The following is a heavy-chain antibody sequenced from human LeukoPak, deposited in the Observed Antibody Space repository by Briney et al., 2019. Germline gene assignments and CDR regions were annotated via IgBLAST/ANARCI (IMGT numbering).Heavy chain of an antibody. Sequence: GGSLRLSCAASGFTFSSYAMHWVRQAPGKGLEWVAVISYDGSNKYYADSVKGRFTISRDNSKNTLYLQMNSLRAEDTAVYYCARQRITMVRGDPVWWGQGTLVTVSS. V-gene: IGHV3-30-3*01. CDR2: ISYDGSNK. CDR1: GFTFSSYA. D-gene: IGHD3-10*01. J-gene: IGHJ4*02. CDR3: ARQRITMVRGDPVW.